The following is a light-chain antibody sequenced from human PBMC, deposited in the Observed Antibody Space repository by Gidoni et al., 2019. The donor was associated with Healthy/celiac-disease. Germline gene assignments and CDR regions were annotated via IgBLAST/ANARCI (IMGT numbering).Light chain of an antibody. J-gene: IGKJ2*01. V-gene: IGKV3-15*01. Sequence: EIVMTQSPATLSVSPVERATLTCRASQSVSSNLAWYHQKPGQAPSLLIYGASSRSQGIPARFSGGRSGTEFSLTISSLQSEDFAVYYCQQYNNRPPLTFGQGTKLEIK. CDR2: GAS. CDR1: QSVSSN. CDR3: QQYNNRPPLT.